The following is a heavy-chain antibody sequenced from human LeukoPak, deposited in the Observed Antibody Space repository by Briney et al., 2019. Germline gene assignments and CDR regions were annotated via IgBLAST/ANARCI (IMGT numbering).Heavy chain of an antibody. CDR2: ISTNGGTT. D-gene: IGHD2-15*01. V-gene: IGHV3-48*01. J-gene: IGHJ4*02. CDR1: GFTFSNYN. CDR3: ARQHCSGGDCYFFD. Sequence: GGSLRLSCAASGFTFSNYNLNWVRQAPGKGLDWVAYISTNGGTTYYADSVKGRFTISRDNSKNTLYLQLNSLRAEDTAVYYCARQHCSGGDCYFFDWGQGTLVTVSS.